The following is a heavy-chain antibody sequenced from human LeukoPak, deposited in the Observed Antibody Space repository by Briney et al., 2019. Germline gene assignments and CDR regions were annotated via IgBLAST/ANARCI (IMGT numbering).Heavy chain of an antibody. D-gene: IGHD3-10*01. V-gene: IGHV1-2*02. Sequence: ASVKVSCKASGYTFTGYYMHWVRQAPGQGLGWMGWINPNSGGTNYAQKFQGRVTMTRDTSISTAYMELSRLRSDDTAVYYCARAPFPMADFDYWGQGTLVTVSS. CDR3: ARAPFPMADFDY. CDR1: GYTFTGYY. CDR2: INPNSGGT. J-gene: IGHJ4*02.